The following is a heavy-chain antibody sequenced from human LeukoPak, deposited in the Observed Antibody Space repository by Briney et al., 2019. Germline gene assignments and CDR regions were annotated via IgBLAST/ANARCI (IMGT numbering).Heavy chain of an antibody. CDR2: IKQGGSER. CDR3: ARDRDHGDYGALDY. V-gene: IGHV3-7*01. CDR1: GFTLTNYW. Sequence: GGSLRLSCAASGFTLTNYWMSWVRQAPGKGLEWVANIKQGGSERHYVDSVKGRFTISRDNAKNSLFLQMNSLRAEDTAVYYCARDRDHGDYGALDYWGQGTLVTVSS. D-gene: IGHD4-17*01. J-gene: IGHJ4*02.